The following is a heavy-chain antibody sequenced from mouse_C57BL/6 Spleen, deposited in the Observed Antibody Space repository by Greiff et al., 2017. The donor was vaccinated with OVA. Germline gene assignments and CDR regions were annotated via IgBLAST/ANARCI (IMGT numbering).Heavy chain of an antibody. CDR3: ARPPAYYAMDY. V-gene: IGHV5-17*01. CDR2: ISSGSSTI. Sequence: DVMLVESGGGLVKPGGSLKLSCAASGFTFSDYGMHWVRQAPEKGLEWVAYISSGSSTIYYADTVKGRFTISRDNAKNTLFLQMTSLRSEDTAMYYCARPPAYYAMDYWGQGTSVTVSS. CDR1: GFTFSDYG. J-gene: IGHJ4*01.